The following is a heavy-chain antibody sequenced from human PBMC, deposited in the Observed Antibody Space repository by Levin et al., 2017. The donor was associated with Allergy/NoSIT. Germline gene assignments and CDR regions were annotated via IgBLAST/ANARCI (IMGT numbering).Heavy chain of an antibody. CDR3: ARSAHVTVIPAAIFAFDP. J-gene: IGHJ5*02. CDR2: IHYTGYT. CDR1: GGSISSYY. D-gene: IGHD2-2*01. Sequence: GSLRLSCTVSGGSISSYYWSWIRQSPGKRPEWIGYIHYTGYTNYSPSLKSRFTISLDTSKNQFSLKLTSVTAADTAVYSCARSAHVTVIPAAIFAFDPWGQGILVTVSS. V-gene: IGHV4-59*08.